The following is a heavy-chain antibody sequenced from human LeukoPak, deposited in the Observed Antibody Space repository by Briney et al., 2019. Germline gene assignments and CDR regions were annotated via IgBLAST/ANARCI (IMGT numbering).Heavy chain of an antibody. CDR1: GYRFTSYW. CDR2: IYPGDSDT. Sequence: GESLKIFCKASGYRFTSYWIGWVRQMPGKGLEWMGIIYPGDSDTRHSPSFQGQVTISADKSITTAYLQWSSLEASDTAMYYCARPGRVGFRFEYWGQGTLVTVSS. J-gene: IGHJ4*02. V-gene: IGHV5-51*01. CDR3: ARPGRVGFRFEY. D-gene: IGHD5-24*01.